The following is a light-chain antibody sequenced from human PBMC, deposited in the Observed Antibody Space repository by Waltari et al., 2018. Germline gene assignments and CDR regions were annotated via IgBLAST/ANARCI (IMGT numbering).Light chain of an antibody. J-gene: IGKJ1*01. Sequence: DIQMTQSPSTLSASVGDRVTITCRASQSISNWLAWYQQKPGKAPKLLIYDASSLASGVPSRFSGSGSGTEFTLTISSLQPDDFATYYCQQYNSYSPWTFGQGTKVEIK. CDR2: DAS. CDR3: QQYNSYSPWT. CDR1: QSISNW. V-gene: IGKV1-5*01.